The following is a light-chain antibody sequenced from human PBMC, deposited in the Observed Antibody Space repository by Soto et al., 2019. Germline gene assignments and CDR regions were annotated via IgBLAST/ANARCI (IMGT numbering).Light chain of an antibody. J-gene: IGLJ2*01. V-gene: IGLV1-44*01. Sequence: QSVLTQPPSASGTPGQRVTISCSGGSSNIGSNTVNWYQQLPRTAPKLLIYSNNQRPSGVPDRFSGSKSGTSASLAISGLQSEDEADYYCAAWDDSLNGHVVFGGGTKLTVL. CDR3: AAWDDSLNGHVV. CDR1: SSNIGSNT. CDR2: SNN.